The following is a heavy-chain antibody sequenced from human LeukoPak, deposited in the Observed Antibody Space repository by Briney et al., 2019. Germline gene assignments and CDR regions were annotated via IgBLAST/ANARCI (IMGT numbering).Heavy chain of an antibody. Sequence: GGSLRLSCEASEFTFINYAMSWVRQAPGKGLEWVSFIYSGGNTHNSDSVKGRFTISRDNSKNTLYLQMNTLRAEDTAVYYCARRAGDYSHPYDYWGQGTLVTVSS. CDR1: EFTFINYA. J-gene: IGHJ4*02. V-gene: IGHV3-53*01. CDR3: ARRAGDYSHPYDY. CDR2: IYSGGNT. D-gene: IGHD3-22*01.